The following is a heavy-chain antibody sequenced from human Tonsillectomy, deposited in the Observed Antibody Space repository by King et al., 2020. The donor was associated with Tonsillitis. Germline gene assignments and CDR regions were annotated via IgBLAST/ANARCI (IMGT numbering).Heavy chain of an antibody. CDR1: GYTFTSYA. Sequence: QLVQSGSELKKPGASVKVSCKASGYTFTSYAINWVRQAPGQGLEWMGWINTNTGNPTYAQGFTGRFVFSLDTSVRTAFLQISSLKAEDTAVYYCARGRQIGSASWLDPWGQGTLVTVSS. CDR2: INTNTGNP. D-gene: IGHD3-10*01. V-gene: IGHV7-4-1*02. CDR3: ARGRQIGSASWLDP. J-gene: IGHJ5*02.